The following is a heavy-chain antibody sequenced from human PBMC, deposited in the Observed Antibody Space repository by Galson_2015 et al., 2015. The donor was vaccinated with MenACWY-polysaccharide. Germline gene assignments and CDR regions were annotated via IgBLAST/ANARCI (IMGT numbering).Heavy chain of an antibody. Sequence: SVKVSCKASGYKFTSYDINWVRQATAQGLEWMGWMNPNSGNTGYAQKFQGRVTMTSNSAITTAYMELSSLRSEDTAVYYCARVTARKYTFADSWGQGTLVTVSS. V-gene: IGHV1-8*01. CDR3: ARVTARKYTFADS. D-gene: IGHD1-20*01. J-gene: IGHJ4*02. CDR2: MNPNSGNT. CDR1: GYKFTSYD.